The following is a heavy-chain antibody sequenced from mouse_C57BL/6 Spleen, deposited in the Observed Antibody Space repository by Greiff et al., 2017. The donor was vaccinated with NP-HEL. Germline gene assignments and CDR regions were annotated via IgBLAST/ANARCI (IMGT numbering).Heavy chain of an antibody. CDR3: AGFCYDDYGYYAMDY. Sequence: QVQLQQPGAELVKPGASVKMSCKASGYTFTSYWLNWVKQRPGQGLEWIGDFYPGSGSTYYTEKFKIQATLTVDKSSSTAFMQISSLTSEDTAVLYCAGFCYDDYGYYAMDYWGQGTSVTVSS. J-gene: IGHJ4*01. CDR1: GYTFTSYW. D-gene: IGHD2-3*01. V-gene: IGHV1-55*01. CDR2: FYPGSGST.